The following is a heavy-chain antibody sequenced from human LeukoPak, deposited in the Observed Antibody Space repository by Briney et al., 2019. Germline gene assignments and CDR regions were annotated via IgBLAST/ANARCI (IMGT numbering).Heavy chain of an antibody. CDR1: GGTFSSYP. V-gene: IGHV1-69*05. CDR2: IIPIFGTT. Sequence: ASVKVSCKASGGTFSSYPISWVRQAPGQGLEWMGGIIPIFGTTNYAQKFQSRVTIITDESTSTTYMELSSLRSEDTAVYYCARCMGECQLVSWFDPWGQGTLVTVSS. D-gene: IGHD3-16*01. J-gene: IGHJ5*02. CDR3: ARCMGECQLVSWFDP.